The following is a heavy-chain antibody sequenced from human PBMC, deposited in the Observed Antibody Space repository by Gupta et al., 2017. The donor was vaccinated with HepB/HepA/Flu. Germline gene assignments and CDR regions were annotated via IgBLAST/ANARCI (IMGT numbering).Heavy chain of an antibody. CDR2: ISAYNGNK. V-gene: IGHV1-18*01. D-gene: IGHD6-19*01. CDR1: GYTFRHYA. J-gene: IGHJ3*02. Sequence: QVQSVQSGAEVETPGASVTVSCKSSGYTFRHYAFSWVRQAPGQGLEWMGWISAYNGNKNYAQKGQDRVSMRTDTSRSTVYRELRRLRSDDTAAYDCAGEMDRGWHLDPFDIWGQGTMVNVSS. CDR3: AGEMDRGWHLDPFDI.